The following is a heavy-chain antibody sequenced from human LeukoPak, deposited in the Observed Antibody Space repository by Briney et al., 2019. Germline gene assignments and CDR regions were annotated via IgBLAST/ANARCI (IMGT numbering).Heavy chain of an antibody. Sequence: GRSLRLSCAASGFTFSTYAMHWVRQAPGKGLEWVAVLSYDDGSNKFYADSVKGRFTISRDNSKNTLYLQMNSLRANDTALYYRARENTSGTTKDAFDIWGQGTMVSVSS. V-gene: IGHV3-30-3*01. J-gene: IGHJ3*02. CDR3: ARENTSGTTKDAFDI. D-gene: IGHD4-17*01. CDR2: LSYDDGSNK. CDR1: GFTFSTYA.